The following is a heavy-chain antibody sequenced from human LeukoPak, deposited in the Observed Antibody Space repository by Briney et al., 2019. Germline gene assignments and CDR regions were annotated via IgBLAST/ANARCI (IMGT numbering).Heavy chain of an antibody. CDR1: GGSISSYY. D-gene: IGHD6-6*01. J-gene: IGHJ2*01. V-gene: IGHV4-4*07. Sequence: PSETLSLTCTVSGGSISSYYWSWIRQPAGKGLEWIGRIYTSGSTNYNPSLKSRVTMSVDTSKNQFSLKLSSVIAADTAVYYCASNARPGYWYFDLWGRGTLVTVSS. CDR2: IYTSGST. CDR3: ASNARPGYWYFDL.